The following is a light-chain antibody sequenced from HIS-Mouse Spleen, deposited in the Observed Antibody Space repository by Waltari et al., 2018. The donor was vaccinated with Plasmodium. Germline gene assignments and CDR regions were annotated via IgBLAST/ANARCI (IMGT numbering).Light chain of an antibody. Sequence: SYELTQPPSVSVSPGQTARITCSGDALPKKYAYWYQQKSGQAPLLVIDEDSKRPSGIPERFSGSSSGTMATLTISGAQEEDEADYYCYSTDSSGNHRVFGGGTKLTVL. V-gene: IGLV3-10*01. CDR1: ALPKKY. CDR2: EDS. CDR3: YSTDSSGNHRV. J-gene: IGLJ3*02.